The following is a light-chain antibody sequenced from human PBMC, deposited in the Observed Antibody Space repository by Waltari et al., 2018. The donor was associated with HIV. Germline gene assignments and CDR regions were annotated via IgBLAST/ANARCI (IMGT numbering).Light chain of an antibody. V-gene: IGLV3-27*01. CDR1: GLAKSY. CDR2: QDI. CDR3: FSAADNNLGV. J-gene: IGLJ3*02. Sequence: SYELTQPSSVSVSPGQTARITCSGDGLAKSYVRWFQQNPGQAPVLVIYQDIERPSGIPERFSGSSSGTTVTLTISGAQVEDEADYYCFSAADNNLGVFGGGTKVTVL.